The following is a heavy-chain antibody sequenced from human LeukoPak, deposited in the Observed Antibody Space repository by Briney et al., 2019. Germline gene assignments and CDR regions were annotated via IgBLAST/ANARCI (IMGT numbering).Heavy chain of an antibody. D-gene: IGHD6-19*01. CDR1: GYTFTGYY. CDR3: ARDLGSGWIIVDY. Sequence: ASVKVSCKASGYTFTGYYIHWVRQAPGQGLEWMGWINPNSGGTNSAQKFQGRVTLTRDTSFSTAYLELSSLRSDDTAVYYCARDLGSGWIIVDYWGQGTLVTVSS. J-gene: IGHJ4*02. V-gene: IGHV1-2*02. CDR2: INPNSGGT.